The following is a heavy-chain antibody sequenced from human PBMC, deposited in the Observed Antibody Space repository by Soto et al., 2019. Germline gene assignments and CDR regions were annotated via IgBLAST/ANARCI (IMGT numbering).Heavy chain of an antibody. J-gene: IGHJ6*02. Sequence: QVQLVQSGAEVKKPGASVKVSCKASGYTFTSYDINWVRQATGQGLEWMGWMNPNSGNTGYAQKFQGRVTMTRNTYISTAYMEMSSLRSADTAVYYCETGGDSSGWYYYYYYGMDVWGQGTTVTVSS. CDR1: GYTFTSYD. D-gene: IGHD6-19*01. CDR3: ETGGDSSGWYYYYYYGMDV. CDR2: MNPNSGNT. V-gene: IGHV1-8*01.